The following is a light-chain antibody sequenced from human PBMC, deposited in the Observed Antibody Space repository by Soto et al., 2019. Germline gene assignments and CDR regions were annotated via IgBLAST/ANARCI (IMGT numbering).Light chain of an antibody. CDR1: QSVSSSY. V-gene: IGKV3-20*01. Sequence: EIVLTQSPGTLSLSPGERATLSCRASQSVSSSYLAWYQQKPGQSPRLLIFGASSRATGTPDRFSGSGSGTDFTLTISRLEPEDFALYYCQQYDTSPRTFGQGTKVVIK. CDR2: GAS. J-gene: IGKJ1*01. CDR3: QQYDTSPRT.